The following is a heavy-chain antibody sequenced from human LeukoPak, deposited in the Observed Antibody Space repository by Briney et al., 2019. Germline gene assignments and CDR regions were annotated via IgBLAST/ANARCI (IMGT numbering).Heavy chain of an antibody. D-gene: IGHD1-20*01. J-gene: IGHJ5*02. V-gene: IGHV4-39*01. Sequence: PSETLSLTCTVSGGSISSSSYYWGWIRQPPGKGLEWIGSIYYSGSTYYNPSLKSRVTISVDTSKNQFSLKLSSVTAADTAVYYCARREGISWFDPWGQGTLVTVSS. CDR2: IYYSGST. CDR1: GGSISSSSYY. CDR3: ARREGISWFDP.